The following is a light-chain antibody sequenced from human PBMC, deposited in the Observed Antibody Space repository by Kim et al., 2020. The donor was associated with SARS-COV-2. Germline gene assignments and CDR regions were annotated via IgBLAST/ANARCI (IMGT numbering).Light chain of an antibody. CDR2: DVT. J-gene: IGLJ1*01. CDR3: ISYTTSTTLFYV. Sequence: SITDTCTGTTSDVGGHNYVSWYQQYPGKAPKLMIYDVTNRPSGVSNRFSGSKSGNTASLTISGLQSEDEADYYCISYTTSTTLFYVFGTGTKVTVL. V-gene: IGLV2-14*03. CDR1: TSDVGGHNY.